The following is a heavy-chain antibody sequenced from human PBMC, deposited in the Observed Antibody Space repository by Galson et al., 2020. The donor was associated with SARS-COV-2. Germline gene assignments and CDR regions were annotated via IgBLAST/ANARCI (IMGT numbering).Heavy chain of an antibody. CDR2: IIPIFGTA. CDR3: ASRGWRGPHDGFDI. V-gene: IGHV1-69*13. J-gene: IGHJ3*02. D-gene: IGHD2-15*01. Sequence: SVKVSCKASGGTLSSYAISWVRQAPGQGLEWMGGIIPIFGTANHAQKFQGRVTITADESTSTFYMELGSLRSVDTAVYYCASRGWRGPHDGFDIWGQGTMLTVSS. CDR1: GGTLSSYA.